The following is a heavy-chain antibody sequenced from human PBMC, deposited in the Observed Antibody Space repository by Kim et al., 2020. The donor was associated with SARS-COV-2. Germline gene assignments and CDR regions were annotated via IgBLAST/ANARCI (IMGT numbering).Heavy chain of an antibody. V-gene: IGHV4-39*01. CDR1: GGSISSSSYY. Sequence: SETLSLTCTVSGGSISSSSYYWGWIRQPPGKGLEWIGSIYYSGSTYYNPSLKSRVTISVDTSKNQFSLKLSSVTAADTAVYYCARHSVDEGAFYFDYWGQGTLVTVSS. J-gene: IGHJ4*02. D-gene: IGHD3-16*01. CDR3: ARHSVDEGAFYFDY. CDR2: IYYSGST.